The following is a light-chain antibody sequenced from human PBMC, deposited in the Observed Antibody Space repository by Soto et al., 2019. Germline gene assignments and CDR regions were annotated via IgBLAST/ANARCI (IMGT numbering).Light chain of an antibody. J-gene: IGKJ5*01. CDR3: QQSYITPPIT. V-gene: IGKV1-39*01. CDR2: AAS. CDR1: QSVSIY. Sequence: DVQMTQSPSSLSALVGDRVTITCRASQSVSIYLNWYQHKPGKAPKLLINAASNLRSGVPSRFSGSGSGTDFTLTIDGLQPEDFAVYYCQQSYITPPITFGQGTRLEI.